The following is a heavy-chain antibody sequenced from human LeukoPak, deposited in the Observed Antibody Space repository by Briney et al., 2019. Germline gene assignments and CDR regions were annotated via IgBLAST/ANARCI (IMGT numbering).Heavy chain of an antibody. CDR3: GGAYDYVWGSYRPYYFDY. CDR1: GFTFSSYS. J-gene: IGHJ4*02. Sequence: GGSLRLSCAASGFTFSSYSMIWVRQAPGKTLEWVSYLCGSSSTIYYADSVKGRFTITQDNDKNSLYLQTNSLRAEDTAVYCGGGAYDYVWGSYRPYYFDYWGQGTLVTVSS. V-gene: IGHV3-48*01. CDR2: LCGSSSTI. D-gene: IGHD3-16*02.